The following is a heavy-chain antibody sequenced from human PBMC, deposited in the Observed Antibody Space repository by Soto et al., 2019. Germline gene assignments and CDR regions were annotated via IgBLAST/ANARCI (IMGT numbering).Heavy chain of an antibody. J-gene: IGHJ3*02. Sequence: EVQLVESGGGLVKPGGSLRLSCAASGFIFSSYSMNWVRQAPGKGLEWVSSISSTGTFIDYTDSVKGRFTISRDNAKSSLSVQMNSVRVEDTAIYYCARETSPHTDSSHAFDIWGEGTMVTVSS. CDR3: ARETSPHTDSSHAFDI. V-gene: IGHV3-21*01. CDR2: ISSTGTFI. D-gene: IGHD6-6*01. CDR1: GFIFSSYS.